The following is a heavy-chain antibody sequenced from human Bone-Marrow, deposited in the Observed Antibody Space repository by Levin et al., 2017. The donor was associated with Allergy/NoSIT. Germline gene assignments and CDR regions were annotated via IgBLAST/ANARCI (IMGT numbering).Heavy chain of an antibody. Sequence: EASVKVSCAASGFTFSNYYMHWVRQAPGKGLVWVSRVFSDGSITDYADSVKGRFTISRDNARNTLYLQMNSLRAEDTAVYYCARGGCSSTSCLDNWGQGILVTVSS. CDR2: VFSDGSIT. CDR3: ARGGCSSTSCLDN. V-gene: IGHV3-74*01. D-gene: IGHD2-2*01. J-gene: IGHJ4*02. CDR1: GFTFSNYY.